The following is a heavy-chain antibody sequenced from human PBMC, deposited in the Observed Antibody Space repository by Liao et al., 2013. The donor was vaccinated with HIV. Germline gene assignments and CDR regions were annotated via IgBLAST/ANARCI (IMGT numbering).Heavy chain of an antibody. Sequence: QVQLQQWGAGLLKPSETLSLTCAVYGGSFSGYYWSWVRQPPGKGLEWIGSIYYSGTTYYNPSLNSRVTISVDTSKNQFSLKLTSVTAADTAVYYCAGGRQLHGTYWGPGPWSPSPQ. J-gene: IGHJ4*02. V-gene: IGHV4-34*02. CDR1: GGSFSGYY. D-gene: IGHD1-1*01. CDR3: AGGRQLHGTY. CDR2: IYYSGTT.